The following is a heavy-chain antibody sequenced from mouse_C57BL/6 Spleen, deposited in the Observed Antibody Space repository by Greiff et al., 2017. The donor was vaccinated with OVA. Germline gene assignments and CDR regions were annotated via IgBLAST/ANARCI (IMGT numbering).Heavy chain of an antibody. J-gene: IGHJ2*01. CDR2: INPNNGGT. CDR3: ARGKLPNYFDY. Sequence: EVQLQQSGPELVKPGASVKMSCKASGYTFTDYDMHWVKQSHGKSLEWIGYINPNNGGTSYNQKFKGKATLTVNKSSSTAYMELRSLTSEDSAVYYCARGKLPNYFDYWGQGTTLTVSS. CDR1: GYTFTDYD. V-gene: IGHV1-22*01.